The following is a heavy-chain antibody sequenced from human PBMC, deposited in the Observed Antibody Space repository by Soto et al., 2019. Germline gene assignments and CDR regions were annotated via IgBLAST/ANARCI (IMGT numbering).Heavy chain of an antibody. CDR2: IYYSGST. D-gene: IGHD6-19*01. Sequence: GTIINHYGRRILKTTGKGLEWIGYIYYSGSTNYNPSLKSRVTMSLNTSKNQISLKLSSVTAAVTSLYYYARVDIQDNSGVTAYWRQG. CDR3: ARVDIQDNSGVTAY. CDR1: GTIINHY. J-gene: IGHJ4*02. V-gene: IGHV4-59*11.